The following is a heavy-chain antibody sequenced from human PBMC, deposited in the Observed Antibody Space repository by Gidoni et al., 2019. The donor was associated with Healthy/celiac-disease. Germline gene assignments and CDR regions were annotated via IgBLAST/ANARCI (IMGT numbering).Heavy chain of an antibody. V-gene: IGHV1-46*01. CDR2: INPSGGST. Sequence: QVQLVQSGAEVKKPGASVKVSCKASGYTFTSYYMHWVRQAPGQGLEWMGIINPSGGSTSYAQKFQGRVTMTRDTSTSTVYMELSSLRSEDTAVYYCARDKFLSSSGYYGFDYWGQGTLVTVSS. D-gene: IGHD3-22*01. CDR3: ARDKFLSSSGYYGFDY. CDR1: GYTFTSYY. J-gene: IGHJ4*02.